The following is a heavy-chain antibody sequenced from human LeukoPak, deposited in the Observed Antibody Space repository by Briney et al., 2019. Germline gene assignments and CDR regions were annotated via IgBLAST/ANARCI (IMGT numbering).Heavy chain of an antibody. CDR3: ARGRAAGTFLSLDAFDI. Sequence: PGGSLRLSRAASGFTFSSYAMHWVRQAPGKGLEWVAVISYDGSNKYYADSVKGRFTISRDNSQNTVYLQMSSLRAEDTAVYLCARGRAAGTFLSLDAFDIWGQGTMVTVSS. D-gene: IGHD3-10*01. V-gene: IGHV3-30-3*01. J-gene: IGHJ3*02. CDR2: ISYDGSNK. CDR1: GFTFSSYA.